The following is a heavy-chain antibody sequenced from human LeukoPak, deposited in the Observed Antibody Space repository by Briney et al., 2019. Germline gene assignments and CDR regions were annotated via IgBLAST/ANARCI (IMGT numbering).Heavy chain of an antibody. D-gene: IGHD4-23*01. V-gene: IGHV3-30-3*02. CDR3: AKRTVVTPDYYYGLDV. J-gene: IGHJ6*02. CDR2: ISDDGINK. CDR1: GFTFSIYA. Sequence: PGGSLRLSCAASGFTFSIYAMHWVRQAPGKGLEWMAIISDDGINKYYADSVKGRFTISRDNSKNTLYLQLNSLRAEDTAVYYCAKRTVVTPDYYYGLDVWGQGTTVTVSS.